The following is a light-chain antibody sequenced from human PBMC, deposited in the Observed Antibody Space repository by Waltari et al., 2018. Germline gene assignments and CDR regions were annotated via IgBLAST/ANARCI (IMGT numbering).Light chain of an antibody. V-gene: IGLV1-40*01. J-gene: IGLJ2*01. Sequence: QSVLTQPPSVSGAPGQRVTISCSGTKSNIGADFDVHWYQQVPGTAPKLRLHSFSNRPPGVSDRFSGFKAGASAALVITGLQAEDEAMYYCQSYDTTLSAVVFGGGTRLTV. CDR1: KSNIGADFD. CDR3: QSYDTTLSAVV. CDR2: SFS.